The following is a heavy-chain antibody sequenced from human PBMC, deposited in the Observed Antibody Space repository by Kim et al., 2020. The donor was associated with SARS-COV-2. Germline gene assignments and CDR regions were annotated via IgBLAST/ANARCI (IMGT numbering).Heavy chain of an antibody. J-gene: IGHJ4*02. D-gene: IGHD3-10*01. Sequence: ADSVKGRFTISRDNAKNSLYLQMNSLRAEDTALYYCAKGLYYGSGSSVDYWGQGTLVTVSS. V-gene: IGHV3-9*01. CDR3: AKGLYYGSGSSVDY.